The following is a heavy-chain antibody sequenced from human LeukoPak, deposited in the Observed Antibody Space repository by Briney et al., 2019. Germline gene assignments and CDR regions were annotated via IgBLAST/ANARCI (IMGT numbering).Heavy chain of an antibody. D-gene: IGHD3-22*01. CDR2: ISAYNGNT. Sequence: ASVKVSCKASGYTFTSYGISWVRQAPGQGLEWMGWISAYNGNTNYAQKLQGRVTMTTDTSTSTAYMELRSLRSDDTAVYYCAREDYYYGSSGYPDYYFDYWGQGTLVTVSS. V-gene: IGHV1-18*01. CDR3: AREDYYYGSSGYPDYYFDY. J-gene: IGHJ4*02. CDR1: GYTFTSYG.